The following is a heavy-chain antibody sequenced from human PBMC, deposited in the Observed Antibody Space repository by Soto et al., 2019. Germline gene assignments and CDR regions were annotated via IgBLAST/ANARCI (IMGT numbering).Heavy chain of an antibody. D-gene: IGHD3-10*01. J-gene: IGHJ4*02. CDR3: ARNGGQLLWFGESTPYYFDY. V-gene: IGHV3-30-3*01. CDR2: ISYDGSNK. CDR1: GFTFSSYA. Sequence: SGGSLRLSCAASGFTFSSYAMHWVRQAPGKGLEWVAVISYDGSNKYYADSVKGRFTISRDNSKNTLYLQMNSLRAEDTAVYYCARNGGQLLWFGESTPYYFDYWGQGTLVTVSS.